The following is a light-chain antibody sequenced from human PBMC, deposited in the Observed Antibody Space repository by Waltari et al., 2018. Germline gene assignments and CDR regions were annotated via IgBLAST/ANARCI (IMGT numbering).Light chain of an antibody. CDR3: QQYDGIVVT. Sequence: EIVLTQSPGTLSLSPGERATLSCRASQSVSTISLTWYQQKPGQAPRLLIYGKSSRATGIPDRFSGSGSGTDFTLTISRLQPEDFAIYYCQQYDGIVVTFGGGTKVEI. V-gene: IGKV3-20*01. J-gene: IGKJ4*01. CDR2: GKS. CDR1: QSVSTIS.